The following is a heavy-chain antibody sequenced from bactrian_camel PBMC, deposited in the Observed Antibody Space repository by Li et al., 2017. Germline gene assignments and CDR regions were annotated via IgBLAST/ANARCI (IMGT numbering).Heavy chain of an antibody. V-gene: IGHV3S53*01. CDR3: AADNVNLQLARHYSY. Sequence: VQLVESGGGSAQVGGSLRLSCSASADALMYMAWFRQAPGKEREGVAAIDTAGAPTYTYAVAGRFSISKDNVKNTLYLQMNNLKPEDTAMYYCAADNVNLQLARHYSYWGRGTQVTVS. CDR1: ADALMY. CDR2: IDTAGAP. D-gene: IGHD7*01. J-gene: IGHJ4*01.